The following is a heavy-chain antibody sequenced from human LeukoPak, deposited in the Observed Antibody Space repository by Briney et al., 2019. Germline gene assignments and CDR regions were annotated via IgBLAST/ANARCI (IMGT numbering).Heavy chain of an antibody. CDR1: GYTFTGNY. D-gene: IGHD6-19*01. V-gene: IGHV1-2*02. Sequence: ASVQVSSKASGYTFTGNYIHWVRQAPGQGLEWMGWINPNTGATNYAQKFQGRVTMTRDTSVSTAYMELSRLRSDDTAVYSCARVASSGLDYWGQGTLVTVSS. J-gene: IGHJ4*02. CDR2: INPNTGAT. CDR3: ARVASSGLDY.